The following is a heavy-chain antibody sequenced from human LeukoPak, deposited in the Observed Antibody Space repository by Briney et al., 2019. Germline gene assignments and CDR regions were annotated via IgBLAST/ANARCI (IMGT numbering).Heavy chain of an antibody. CDR1: GFTFSTYA. Sequence: GGSLRLSCAASGFTFSTYAMSWVRQAPGKGLEWVSSIGAGGGGGSTVYADSVKGRFAISRDNSKNTLFLQMNNLIAEDTAVYYCAIDPYSSGWRGGDYFDYWGQGTLVTVSS. CDR3: AIDPYSSGWRGGDYFDY. D-gene: IGHD6-19*01. V-gene: IGHV3-23*01. J-gene: IGHJ4*02. CDR2: IGAGGGGGST.